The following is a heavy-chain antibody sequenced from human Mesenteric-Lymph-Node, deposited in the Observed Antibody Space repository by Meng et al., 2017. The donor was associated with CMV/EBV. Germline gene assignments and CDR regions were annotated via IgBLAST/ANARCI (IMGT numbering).Heavy chain of an antibody. CDR1: GGSITRGDYY. J-gene: IGHJ4*01. CDR2: IHYSGST. D-gene: IGHD6-13*01. V-gene: IGHV4-31*03. CDR3: ASSSWSLYYFDN. Sequence: TVSGGSITRGDYYWSWIRQHPGKGLEWIGSIHYSGSTYYNPSLASRVTISVDSSNNQFSLILSSVTAADTAVYYCASSSWSLYYFDNWGQGTLVTVSS.